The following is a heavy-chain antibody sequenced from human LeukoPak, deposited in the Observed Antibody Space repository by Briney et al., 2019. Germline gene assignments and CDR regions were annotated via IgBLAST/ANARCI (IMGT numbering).Heavy chain of an antibody. CDR3: ARGRNGYQAKIKAFDY. CDR2: INHSGST. Sequence: SETLSLTCAVYGGSFSGYYWSWIRQPPGKGLEWIGEINHSGSTNYNPSLKSRVTISVDTSKNQFSLKLSSVTAADTAVYYCARGRNGYQAKIKAFDYWGQGTLVTVSS. J-gene: IGHJ4*02. CDR1: GGSFSGYY. D-gene: IGHD5-18*01. V-gene: IGHV4-34*01.